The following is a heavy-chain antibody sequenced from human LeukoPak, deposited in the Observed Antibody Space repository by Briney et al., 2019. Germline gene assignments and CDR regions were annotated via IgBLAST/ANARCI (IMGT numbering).Heavy chain of an antibody. J-gene: IGHJ4*02. CDR3: ARDWTYYYDSRPDY. V-gene: IGHV3-23*01. CDR2: IGASGGGP. D-gene: IGHD3-22*01. CDR1: GFSFDKCA. Sequence: PGGSLRLSCAASGFSFDKCAMKWVRQAPGKGLEWVSEIGASGGGPQYADSVQGRFTISRDNSKSTLFLEMNSLRAEDTAVYYCARDWTYYYDSRPDYWGQGTLVTVSS.